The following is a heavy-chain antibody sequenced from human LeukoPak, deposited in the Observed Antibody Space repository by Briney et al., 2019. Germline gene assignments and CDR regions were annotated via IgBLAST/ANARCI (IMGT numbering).Heavy chain of an antibody. CDR1: GGPISDYY. CDR3: ARHPAYYYGMDV. Sequence: KPSETLSLTCTVSGGPISDYYWSWIRQPPGKGLEWIGYIYYSGSTNYNPSLKSRVIISVDTSKNQFSLKLSSVTAADTAVYYCARHPAYYYGMDVWGQGTTVTVSS. J-gene: IGHJ6*02. CDR2: IYYSGST. V-gene: IGHV4-59*08.